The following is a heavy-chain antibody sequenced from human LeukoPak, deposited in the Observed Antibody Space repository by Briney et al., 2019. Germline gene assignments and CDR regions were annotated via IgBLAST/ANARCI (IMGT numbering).Heavy chain of an antibody. J-gene: IGHJ6*02. V-gene: IGHV3-30-3*01. CDR3: ARDPGPIRDYGMDV. Sequence: GRSLRLSCAASGFTFSSYAMHWVRQAPGKGLEWVAVISYDGSNKYYADSVKGLFTISRDNSKNTLYPQMNSLRAEDTAVYYCARDPGPIRDYGMDVWGQGTTVTVSS. D-gene: IGHD5-24*01. CDR1: GFTFSSYA. CDR2: ISYDGSNK.